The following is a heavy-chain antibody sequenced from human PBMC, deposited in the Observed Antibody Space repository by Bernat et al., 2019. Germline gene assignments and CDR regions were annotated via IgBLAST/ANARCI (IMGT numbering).Heavy chain of an antibody. CDR2: IYYSGST. CDR1: GGSISSSSYY. D-gene: IGHD5-18*01. V-gene: IGHV4-39*01. J-gene: IGHJ4*02. Sequence: QLQLQESGPGLVKPSETLSLTCTVSGGSISSSSYYWGWIRQPPGKGLEWIGSIYYSGSTYYNPSLKSRVTISVDTSKNQFSLKLSSVTAADTAVYYCARHWTGYSYGYNGRFDYWGQGTLVTVSS. CDR3: ARHWTGYSYGYNGRFDY.